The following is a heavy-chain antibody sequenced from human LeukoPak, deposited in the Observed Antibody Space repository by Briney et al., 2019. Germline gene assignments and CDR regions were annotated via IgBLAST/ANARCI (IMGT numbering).Heavy chain of an antibody. CDR2: INSDGSST. D-gene: IGHD3-16*01. CDR1: GFSFSRYW. Sequence: GGSLRLSCAASGFSFSRYWMHWVRQAPGKGLVWVSRINSDGSSTGYADSVTGRFTISRDNAKNTLYLQMNSLRAEDTAVYYCARERGAYYYDLWGQGTLVTVSS. V-gene: IGHV3-74*01. J-gene: IGHJ4*02. CDR3: ARERGAYYYDL.